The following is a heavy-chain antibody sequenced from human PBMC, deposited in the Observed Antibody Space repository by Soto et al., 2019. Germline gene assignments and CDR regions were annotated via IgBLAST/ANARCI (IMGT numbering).Heavy chain of an antibody. CDR1: GYTFTTYG. CDR3: TREGSAPYYYGMDA. V-gene: IGHV1-18*01. CDR2: INTHNGNT. J-gene: IGHJ6*02. Sequence: SVKVSCKASGYTFTTYGISWVRQAPGQGLEWLGWINTHNGNTNYAQNLQGRVIMTADTSTNTAYMELRSLRSDDTPIYYCTREGSAPYYYGMDAWGQGTTVTVSS. D-gene: IGHD6-19*01.